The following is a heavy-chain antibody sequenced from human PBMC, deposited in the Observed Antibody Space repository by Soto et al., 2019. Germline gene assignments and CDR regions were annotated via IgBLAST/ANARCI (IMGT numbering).Heavy chain of an antibody. V-gene: IGHV4-59*01. CDR2: IYYSGST. Sequence: SETLSLTCTVSCGSIGSYYCSWIRQPPEKGLEWIGYIYYSGSTNYNPSLKSRVTISVDTSKNQFSLKLSSVTAADTAVYYCAIVGVGSGSYYDSLPSFDYWGQGTLVTV. CDR3: AIVGVGSGSYYDSLPSFDY. CDR1: CGSIGSYY. D-gene: IGHD3-10*01. J-gene: IGHJ4*02.